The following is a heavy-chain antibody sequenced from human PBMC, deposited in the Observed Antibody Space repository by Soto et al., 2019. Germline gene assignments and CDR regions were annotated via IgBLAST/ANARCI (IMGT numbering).Heavy chain of an antibody. Sequence: EVQLLESGGGLVQPGGSLSLSCEASGFTFTTYIMSWFRQAPGKGLEWVSSINNNGDRTYYADSVKGRFTISRDNSKNTMYLQLNSLRAEDTALYFCAKINYYGSGGAIWGQGALVVVSS. V-gene: IGHV3-23*01. J-gene: IGHJ4*02. D-gene: IGHD3-10*01. CDR1: GFTFTTYI. CDR3: AKINYYGSGGAI. CDR2: INNNGDRT.